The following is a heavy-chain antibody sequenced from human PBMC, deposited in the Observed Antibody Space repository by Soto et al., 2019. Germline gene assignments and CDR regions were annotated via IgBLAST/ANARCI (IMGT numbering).Heavy chain of an antibody. V-gene: IGHV4-31*03. D-gene: IGHD6-6*01. CDR3: ASTNNLSSSSYYYYYGMDV. CDR1: GGSISSGGYY. J-gene: IGHJ6*02. Sequence: SETLSLTCTVSGGSISSGGYYWSWIRQHPGKGLEWIGYIYYSGSTYYNPSLKSRVTISVDTSKNQFSLKLSSVTAADTAVYYCASTNNLSSSSYYYYYGMDVWGQGTTVTVSS. CDR2: IYYSGST.